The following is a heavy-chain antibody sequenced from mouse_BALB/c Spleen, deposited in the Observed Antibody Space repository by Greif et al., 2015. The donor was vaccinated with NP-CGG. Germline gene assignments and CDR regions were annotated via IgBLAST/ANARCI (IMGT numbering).Heavy chain of an antibody. V-gene: IGHV3-2*02. D-gene: IGHD2-3*01. J-gene: IGHJ2*01. Sequence: SGPGLVKPSQSLSLTCTVTGYSITSDYAWNWIRQFPGNKLEWMGYISYSGSTSYDPSLKSRISITRDTSKNQFFLQLNSVTTEDTATYYCARLPIYDGYFDYWGQGTTLTVSS. CDR2: ISYSGST. CDR3: ARLPIYDGYFDY. CDR1: GYSITSDYA.